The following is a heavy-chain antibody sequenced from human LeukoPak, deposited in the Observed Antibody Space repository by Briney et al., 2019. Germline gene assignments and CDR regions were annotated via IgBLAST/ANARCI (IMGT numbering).Heavy chain of an antibody. CDR1: GYTFASYG. V-gene: IGHV1-18*01. D-gene: IGHD1-14*01. Sequence: GASVKVSCKASGYTFASYGISWVRQAPGQGLEWMGWISPYNGDTKYAQKVQGRVTMTTDTSTSTDSMELRSLRSDDTAVYYCARKGEPKSSNLYYYYGLDVWGQGTTVTVSS. CDR3: ARKGEPKSSNLYYYYGLDV. J-gene: IGHJ6*02. CDR2: ISPYNGDT.